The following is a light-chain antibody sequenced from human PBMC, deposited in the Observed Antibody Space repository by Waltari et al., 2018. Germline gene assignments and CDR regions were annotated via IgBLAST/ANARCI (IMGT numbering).Light chain of an antibody. V-gene: IGKV3-20*01. CDR1: QSVGRD. J-gene: IGKJ1*01. CDR2: EAA. Sequence: EIVLQQSPGTLSLSPGERATLSCSASQSVGRDLAWYKQQHGQAPRLLIDEAATRATGIPDRFSGGGAGTDFSLTISRLEPEDFAVYYCQMYVRLPVTFGQGTKVEI. CDR3: QMYVRLPVT.